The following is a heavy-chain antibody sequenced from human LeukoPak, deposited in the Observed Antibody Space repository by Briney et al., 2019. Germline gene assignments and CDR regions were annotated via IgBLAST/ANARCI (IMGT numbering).Heavy chain of an antibody. J-gene: IGHJ4*02. V-gene: IGHV4-34*01. CDR1: GGSFSVYY. CDR2: INHSGST. D-gene: IGHD3-22*01. Sequence: SSETLSLTCAVYGGSFSVYYWSWIRQPPGKGLEWIGEINHSGSTNYNPSLKSRVTISVDTSKNQFSLKLSSVTAADKAVYYCATIYDSSGYYHYWGQGTLVTVSS. CDR3: ATIYDSSGYYHY.